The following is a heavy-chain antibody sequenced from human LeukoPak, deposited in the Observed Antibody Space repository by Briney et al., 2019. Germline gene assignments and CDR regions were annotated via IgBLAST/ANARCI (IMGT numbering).Heavy chain of an antibody. Sequence: ASVKVSCKASGYTFTGYYMHRVRQAPGQGLEWMGRINPKSGDTSYAQKFQGRVTMTRDTSISTAYMELSRLSYDDTAVYHCARAQYCSSTSCGVDVWGQGTTVTVSS. D-gene: IGHD2-2*01. CDR3: ARAQYCSSTSCGVDV. CDR2: INPKSGDT. J-gene: IGHJ6*02. V-gene: IGHV1-2*06. CDR1: GYTFTGYY.